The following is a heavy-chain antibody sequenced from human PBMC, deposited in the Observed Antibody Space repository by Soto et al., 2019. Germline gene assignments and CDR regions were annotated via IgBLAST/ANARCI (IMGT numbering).Heavy chain of an antibody. J-gene: IGHJ6*02. V-gene: IGHV1-69*05. D-gene: IGHD2-2*01. Sequence: QVQLVQSGAEVKKPGSSVKVSCKASGGTFSSYAISWVRQAPGQGLEWMGGIIPIFGTANYAQKFQGSVTITSHESTSTAFMELSSLRSEDPSVYYCAGSRHCSSTSCDRSSFGYFYSGMDVWGPGTTVTVS. CDR2: IIPIFGTA. CDR3: AGSRHCSSTSCDRSSFGYFYSGMDV. CDR1: GGTFSSYA.